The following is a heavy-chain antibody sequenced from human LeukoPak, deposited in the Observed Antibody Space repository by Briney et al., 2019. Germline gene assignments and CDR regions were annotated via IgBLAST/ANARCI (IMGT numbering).Heavy chain of an antibody. CDR3: ARGRYCSGGSRSYNPKPPYDY. J-gene: IGHJ4*02. CDR2: ISAYNGNT. D-gene: IGHD2-15*01. V-gene: IGHV1-18*01. CDR1: GYTFTSYG. Sequence: ASVKVSCKASGYTFTSYGISWVRQAPGQGLEWMGWISAYNGNTNYAQKLQGRVTMTTDTSTSTAYMELRSLRSDDTAVYYCARGRYCSGGSRSYNPKPPYDYWGQGTLVTVSS.